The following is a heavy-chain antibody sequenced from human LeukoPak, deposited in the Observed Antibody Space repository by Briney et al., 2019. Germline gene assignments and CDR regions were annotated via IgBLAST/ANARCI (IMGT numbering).Heavy chain of an antibody. CDR2: FDPEDGET. Sequence: GASVKVSCKVSGYTLTELSMHWVRQAPGKGLEWMGGFDPEDGETIYAQKFQGRVTMTEDTSTDTAYMELSSLRSEDTAVYYCATGNYDSSGYYYVGYWGQGTLVTVSS. D-gene: IGHD3-22*01. J-gene: IGHJ4*02. V-gene: IGHV1-24*01. CDR1: GYTLTELS. CDR3: ATGNYDSSGYYYVGY.